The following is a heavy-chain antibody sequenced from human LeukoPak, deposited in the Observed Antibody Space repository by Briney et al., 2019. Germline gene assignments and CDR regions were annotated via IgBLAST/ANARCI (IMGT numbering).Heavy chain of an antibody. CDR3: ARDSVGYFDY. Sequence: GSVKVSCTASGYTFSSYGMSWVRQAPGQGLEWVGIINRGGDSGTYAHKFQGRFTMTRDTSTSTVYMHLSSLRSDDTAVSYCARDSVGYFDYGGEGTLVTVP. J-gene: IGHJ4*02. CDR2: INRGGDSG. D-gene: IGHD1-26*01. CDR1: GYTFSSYG. V-gene: IGHV1-46*01.